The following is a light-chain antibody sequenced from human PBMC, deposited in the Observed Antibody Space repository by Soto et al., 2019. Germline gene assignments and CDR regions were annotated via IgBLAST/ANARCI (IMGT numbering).Light chain of an antibody. CDR3: QQYNNWPPWT. J-gene: IGKJ1*01. CDR2: CAS. V-gene: IGKV3-15*01. Sequence: EIVMTQSPATLSVSPGERATLSCRASQSVSSNLAWYQQKPGQAPRLLIYCASTRATGVPARFSGSGSGTEFTLTISSLQSEDFAVYYCQQYNNWPPWTFGQGTTVEIK. CDR1: QSVSSN.